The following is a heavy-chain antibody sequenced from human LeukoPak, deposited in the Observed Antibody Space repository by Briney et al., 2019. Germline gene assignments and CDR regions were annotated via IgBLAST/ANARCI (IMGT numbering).Heavy chain of an antibody. Sequence: GGSLRLSCAASGFTFSSYSMNWVRQAPGKGLEWVSSISSSSSYIYYADSVKGRFTISRDNAKNSLYLQMNSLRAEDTAVYYCARASRGYCSGGSCVYYFDYWGQGTLVTVSS. CDR1: GFTFSSYS. CDR3: ARASRGYCSGGSCVYYFDY. J-gene: IGHJ4*02. D-gene: IGHD2-15*01. V-gene: IGHV3-21*01. CDR2: ISSSSSYI.